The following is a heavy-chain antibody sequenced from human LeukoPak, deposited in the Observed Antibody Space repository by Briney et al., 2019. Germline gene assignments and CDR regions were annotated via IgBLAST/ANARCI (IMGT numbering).Heavy chain of an antibody. V-gene: IGHV3-9*01. CDR3: AKAGITSSSSFDY. CDR2: ISWNSGSI. Sequence: GGSLRLSCAASGFTFDDYAMHWVRQAPGKGLEWVSGISWNSGSIGYADSVKDRFTISRDNAKNSLYLQMNSLRAEDTALYYCAKAGITSSSSFDYWGQGTLVTVSS. J-gene: IGHJ4*02. CDR1: GFTFDDYA. D-gene: IGHD1-14*01.